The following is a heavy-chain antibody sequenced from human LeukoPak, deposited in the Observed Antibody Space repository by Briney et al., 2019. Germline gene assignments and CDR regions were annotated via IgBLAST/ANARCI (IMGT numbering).Heavy chain of an antibody. CDR1: DDSVSSSRYY. J-gene: IGHJ5*01. Sequence: PSETLSLTCTVSDDSVSSSRYYWTWIRQPPGKGLEWIVYIYHGSATYNPPLASRVTLSMDTSKNQYSLKMTSAAAADTAVYYCGREGGRQWLVSGALDSWGQGTLVTVSS. V-gene: IGHV4-61*01. CDR2: IYHGSA. CDR3: GREGGRQWLVSGALDS. D-gene: IGHD6-19*01.